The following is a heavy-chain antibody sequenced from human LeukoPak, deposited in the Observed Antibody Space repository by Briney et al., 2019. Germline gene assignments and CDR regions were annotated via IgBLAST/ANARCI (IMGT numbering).Heavy chain of an antibody. D-gene: IGHD3-3*01. CDR3: ARAYDFWSGYLVEAFDI. V-gene: IGHV3-11*01. J-gene: IGHJ3*02. CDR1: GFTFSNYY. Sequence: GGSLRLSCAASGFTFSNYYMSWVRQAPGKGLEWVAYISSSGSTTYYADSVKGRFTLSRDNAKNSLYLQMNSLRAEDTAVYYCARAYDFWSGYLVEAFDIWGQGTMVTVSS. CDR2: ISSSGSTT.